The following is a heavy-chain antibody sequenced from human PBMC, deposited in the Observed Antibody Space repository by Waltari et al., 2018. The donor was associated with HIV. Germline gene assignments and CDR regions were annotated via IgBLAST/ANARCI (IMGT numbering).Heavy chain of an antibody. V-gene: IGHV3-23*04. CDR2: ISGSGGST. CDR3: AKDDSTGSSGYYPFHY. Sequence: EVQLVESGGGLVQPGGYLRLSCAAPGFTFTNSALNWVRQAPGKGLEWFSAISGSGGSTYYADSVKGRFTISRDNSKNTLYLQMNSLRAEDTALYYCAKDDSTGSSGYYPFHYWGQGTLITVSS. J-gene: IGHJ4*02. D-gene: IGHD3-22*01. CDR1: GFTFTNSA.